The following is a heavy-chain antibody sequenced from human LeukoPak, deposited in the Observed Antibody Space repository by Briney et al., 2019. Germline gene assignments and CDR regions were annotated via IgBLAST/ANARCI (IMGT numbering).Heavy chain of an antibody. CDR1: GFTFSSNS. V-gene: IGHV3-48*01. J-gene: IGHJ5*02. D-gene: IGHD2-15*01. CDR2: ISSSSGTI. CDR3: ARELGHCSGGSCYNIRFDP. Sequence: QPGGSLRLSCAASGFTFSSNSMNWVRQAPGKGLEWVSYISSSSGTIYYADSVKGRFTISRDNAKNSLYLQMNSLRAEDTAVYYCARELGHCSGGSCYNIRFDPWGQGTLVTVSS.